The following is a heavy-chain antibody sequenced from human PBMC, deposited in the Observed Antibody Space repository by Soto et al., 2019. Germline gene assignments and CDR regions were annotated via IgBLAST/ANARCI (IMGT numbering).Heavy chain of an antibody. CDR3: ARGPYCSGGTCYSQFFDY. Sequence: VKPSSKAPGSTITIYFISWVQHDHEKGLEWMGWISSYNGDTNYAQKLQGRVSMTADTSTGTAYMELRSLRSDDTAMYYCARGPYCSGGTCYSQFFDYWGQGTLVTVSS. J-gene: IGHJ4*02. CDR1: GSTITIYF. D-gene: IGHD2-15*01. V-gene: IGHV1-18*01. CDR2: ISSYNGDT.